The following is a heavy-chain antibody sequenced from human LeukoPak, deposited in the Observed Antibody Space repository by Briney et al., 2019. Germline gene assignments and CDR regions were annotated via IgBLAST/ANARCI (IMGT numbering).Heavy chain of an antibody. J-gene: IGHJ4*02. Sequence: GGSLRLSCAASGFTFSDYWMHWVRHAPGKGLVWVSRVNRDGSSTSYADSVKGRFTISRDNAKNTLSLQMNSLRAEDTAVYYCARDRSISAAGDTYWGQGTLVTVSS. V-gene: IGHV3-74*01. CDR1: GFTFSDYW. CDR3: ARDRSISAAGDTY. D-gene: IGHD6-13*01. CDR2: VNRDGSST.